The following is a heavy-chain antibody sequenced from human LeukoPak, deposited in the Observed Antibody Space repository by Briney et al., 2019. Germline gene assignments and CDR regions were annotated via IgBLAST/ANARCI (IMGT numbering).Heavy chain of an antibody. CDR3: ARDVGAVLGEVYFDY. CDR2: INEDGSDK. V-gene: IGHV3-7*01. J-gene: IGHJ4*02. D-gene: IGHD3-16*01. CDR1: EFTFSSYW. Sequence: GGSLRLSCAPSEFTFSSYWMSWVRQVPGKGLEWVASINEDGSDKNYVVSMKGRFTISRDNAKNSLYLQMNSLRAEDTAVYYCARDVGAVLGEVYFDYWGQGTLVTVSS.